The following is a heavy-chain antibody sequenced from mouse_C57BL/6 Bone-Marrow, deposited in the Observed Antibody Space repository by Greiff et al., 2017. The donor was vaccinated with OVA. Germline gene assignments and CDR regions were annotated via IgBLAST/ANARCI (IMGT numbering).Heavy chain of an antibody. V-gene: IGHV5-17*01. J-gene: IGHJ2*01. CDR1: GFTFSDYG. CDR3: ARALVLDPYYFDY. Sequence: EVKLVESGGGLVKPGGSLKLSCAASGFTFSDYGMHWVRQAPEKGLEWVAYISSGSSTIYYADTVKGRSTISRDNAKNTLFLQMTSLRSEDTAMYYGARALVLDPYYFDYWGQGTTLTVSS. CDR2: ISSGSSTI.